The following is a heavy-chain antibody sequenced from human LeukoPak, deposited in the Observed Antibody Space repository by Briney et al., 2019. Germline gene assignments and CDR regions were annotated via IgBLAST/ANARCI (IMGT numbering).Heavy chain of an antibody. CDR1: GGSVSSGSYY. V-gene: IGHV4-61*01. J-gene: IGHJ3*02. D-gene: IGHD4-23*01. Sequence: SETLSLTCTVSGGSVSSGSYYWSWIRQPPGKGLEWIGYIYYSGSTNCNPSLKSRVTISVDTSKNQFSLKLSSVTAADTAVYYCARSTVVALEAFDIWGQGTMVTVSS. CDR2: IYYSGST. CDR3: ARSTVVALEAFDI.